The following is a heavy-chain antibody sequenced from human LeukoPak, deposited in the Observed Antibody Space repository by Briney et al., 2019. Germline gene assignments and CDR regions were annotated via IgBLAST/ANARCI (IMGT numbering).Heavy chain of an antibody. Sequence: PGGSLRLSCAASGFTFSSYGMHWVRQAPGKGLEWVAVISYDGSNKYYADSVKGRFTISRDNSKNTLHLQMNSLRAEDTAVYYCAKGPDYYGSSGYEYYFDYWGQGTLVTVSS. CDR1: GFTFSSYG. D-gene: IGHD3-22*01. CDR3: AKGPDYYGSSGYEYYFDY. CDR2: ISYDGSNK. V-gene: IGHV3-30*18. J-gene: IGHJ4*02.